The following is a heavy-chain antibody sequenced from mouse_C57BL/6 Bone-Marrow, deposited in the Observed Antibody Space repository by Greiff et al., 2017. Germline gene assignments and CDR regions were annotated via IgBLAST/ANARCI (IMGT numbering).Heavy chain of an antibody. Sequence: DVKLVESGGGLVKPGGSLKLSCAASGFTFSDYGMHRVRQAPEKGLEWVAYISSGSSTIYYADTVKGRFTISRDNAKNTLFLQMTSLRSEDTAMYYCARLYYYGSRSFDYWGQGTTLTVSS. CDR2: ISSGSSTI. CDR1: GFTFSDYG. J-gene: IGHJ2*01. D-gene: IGHD1-1*01. CDR3: ARLYYYGSRSFDY. V-gene: IGHV5-17*01.